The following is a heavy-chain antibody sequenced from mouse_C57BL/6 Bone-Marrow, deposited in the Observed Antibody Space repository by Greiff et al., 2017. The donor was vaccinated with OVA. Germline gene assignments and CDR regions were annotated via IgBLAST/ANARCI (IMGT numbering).Heavy chain of an antibody. V-gene: IGHV1-82*01. Sequence: VQLQQSGPELVKPGASVKISCKASGYAFSSSWMNWLKQRPGKGLEWIGRIYPGDGDTNYNGKFKGKATLTADKSSSTAYMQLSSLTSEDSAVYFCARSGDYYGSSYPDYWGQGTTLTVSS. CDR2: IYPGDGDT. J-gene: IGHJ2*01. CDR1: GYAFSSSW. D-gene: IGHD1-1*01. CDR3: ARSGDYYGSSYPDY.